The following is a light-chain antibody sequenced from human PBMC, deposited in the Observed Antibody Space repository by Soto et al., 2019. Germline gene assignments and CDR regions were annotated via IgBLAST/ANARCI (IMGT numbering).Light chain of an antibody. CDR2: DNN. CDR1: SSNIGRDP. V-gene: IGLV1-44*01. J-gene: IGLJ1*01. Sequence: SVLTQHPSASGTPGQRVTISCSGSSSNIGRDPVNWYQELPGTAPKLLIYDNNQRPSGVPDRFSGSKSGTSASLAISGLQSEDEADYFCAGWDGSLRGFVFGTGTKVTVL. CDR3: AGWDGSLRGFV.